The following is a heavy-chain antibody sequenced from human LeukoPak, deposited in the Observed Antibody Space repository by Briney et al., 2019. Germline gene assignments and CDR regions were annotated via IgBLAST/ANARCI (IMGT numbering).Heavy chain of an antibody. J-gene: IGHJ6*02. CDR2: IYWNDDK. V-gene: IGHV2-5*01. CDR1: GFSLSTSGVG. Sequence: SGPTLVKPTQTLTLTCTFSGFSLSTSGVGVGWIRQPPGKALEWLALIYWNDDKRYSPPLKSRLTITKDTSKNQVVLTMTNMDPVDTATYYCAHSEWDCSSTSCYYYYGMDVWGQGTTVTVSS. D-gene: IGHD2-2*01. CDR3: AHSEWDCSSTSCYYYYGMDV.